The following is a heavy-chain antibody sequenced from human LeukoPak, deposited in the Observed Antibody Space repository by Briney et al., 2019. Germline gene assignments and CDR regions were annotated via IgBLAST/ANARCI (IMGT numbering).Heavy chain of an antibody. CDR1: GGSFSGYY. CDR3: ARGLGGTTIDY. CDR2: INQSGST. D-gene: IGHD1-7*01. J-gene: IGHJ4*02. Sequence: SETLSLTCAVYGGSFSGYYWSWIRQPPGKGLEWIGEINQSGSTNYNPSLKSRVTISVDTSKNQFSLKLSSVTAADTAVYYCARGLGGTTIDYWGQGTLVTVSS. V-gene: IGHV4-34*01.